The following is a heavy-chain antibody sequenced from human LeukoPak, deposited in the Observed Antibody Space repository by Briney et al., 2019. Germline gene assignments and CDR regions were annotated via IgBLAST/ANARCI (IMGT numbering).Heavy chain of an antibody. J-gene: IGHJ4*02. V-gene: IGHV1-46*01. CDR3: ARESGIQLSGIN. D-gene: IGHD5-18*01. CDR2: INPSGGSS. CDR1: GYTFTGYY. Sequence: ASVKVSCKASGYTFTGYYMHWVRQAPGQGLEWMGIINPSGGSSSHTQKFQGRVTMTRDTSTSTVYMELSSLRSEDTAVYYCARESGIQLSGINWGQGTLVTVSS.